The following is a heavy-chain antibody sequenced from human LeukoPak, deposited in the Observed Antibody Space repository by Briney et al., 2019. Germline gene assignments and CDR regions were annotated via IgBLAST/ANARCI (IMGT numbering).Heavy chain of an antibody. V-gene: IGHV3-23*01. CDR3: AKDRGHCTNGVCHNYYYMDV. Sequence: GGSLRLSCAASGFAFSSYAMRWGRQAPGKGLEWVSSISGSGNRRDSADSVKGRFTISRDNSKNTLYLEMYSLRAEDTAVYYCAKDRGHCTNGVCHNYYYMDVWGKGTTVTVSS. CDR1: GFAFSSYA. CDR2: ISGSGNRR. J-gene: IGHJ6*03. D-gene: IGHD2-8*01.